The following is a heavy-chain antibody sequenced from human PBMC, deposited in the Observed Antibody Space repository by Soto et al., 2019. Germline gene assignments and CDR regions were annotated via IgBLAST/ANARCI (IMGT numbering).Heavy chain of an antibody. Sequence: QVHLVQSGAEVKKPGASVKVSCKGSGYAFTTYGITWVRQAPGQGLEWMGWISAHNGNTNYARKLQGGVTVTRDTSTSAAYMELRSRRSDVTAVYYCARGRYGDYWGQGALVTVSS. CDR3: ARGRYGDY. CDR2: ISAHNGNT. J-gene: IGHJ4*02. CDR1: GYAFTTYG. V-gene: IGHV1-18*01. D-gene: IGHD1-1*01.